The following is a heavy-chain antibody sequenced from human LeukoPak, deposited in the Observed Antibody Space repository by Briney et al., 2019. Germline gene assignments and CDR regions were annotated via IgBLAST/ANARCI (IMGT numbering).Heavy chain of an antibody. V-gene: IGHV4-39*02. Sequence: SETLSLTCTVSGGSISSSSYYWGWIRQPPGKGLEWIGNIYYSGSTYYNPSLKSRVTISVDTSKNQFSLKLSSVTAADTAVYYCARVAYCSGGSCYPYYYYGMDVWGQGTTVTVSS. CDR1: GGSISSSSYY. CDR3: ARVAYCSGGSCYPYYYYGMDV. D-gene: IGHD2-15*01. J-gene: IGHJ6*02. CDR2: IYYSGST.